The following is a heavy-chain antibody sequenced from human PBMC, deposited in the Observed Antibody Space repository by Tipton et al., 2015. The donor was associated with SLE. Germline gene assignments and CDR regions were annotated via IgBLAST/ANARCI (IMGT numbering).Heavy chain of an antibody. J-gene: IGHJ5*02. Sequence: QSGPEVKKPGASVKVSCKASGYTFTTYDINWVRQATGQGLEWMGWMNPDSGNTGYAQKFQGRVTMTRNTSISTAYMELSSLRYDDTAVDYCVRSWTTRWFDPWGQGTLVTFSS. D-gene: IGHD1-1*01. CDR3: VRSWTTRWFDP. CDR2: MNPDSGNT. V-gene: IGHV1-8*01. CDR1: GYTFTTYD.